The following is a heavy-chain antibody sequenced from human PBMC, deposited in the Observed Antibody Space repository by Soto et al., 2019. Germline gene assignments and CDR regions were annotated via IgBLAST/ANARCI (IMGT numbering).Heavy chain of an antibody. CDR1: GGSISSSSYY. CDR2: IYYSGST. D-gene: IGHD1-1*01. Sequence: SETLSLTCTVSGGSISSSSYYWGWIRQPPGKGLEWIGSIYYSGSTYYNPSLKSRVTISVDTSKNQFSLKLSSVTAADTAVYYCGSPFKPGITSPLTWDQGALVTVSS. CDR3: GSPFKPGITSPLT. V-gene: IGHV4-39*01. J-gene: IGHJ4*02.